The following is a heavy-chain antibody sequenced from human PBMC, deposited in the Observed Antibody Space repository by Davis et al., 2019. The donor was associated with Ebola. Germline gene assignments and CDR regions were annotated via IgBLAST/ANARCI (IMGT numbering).Heavy chain of an antibody. CDR3: ARGLSSGITIFGVAQNYYYGMDV. V-gene: IGHV1-8*01. Sequence: ASVKVSCKASGYTFTSYDINWVRQATGQGLEWMGRMNPNSGNTGYAQKFQGRVTMTRNTSISTAYMELSSLRSEDTAVYYCARGLSSGITIFGVAQNYYYGMDVWGQGTTVTVSS. J-gene: IGHJ6*02. CDR1: GYTFTSYD. D-gene: IGHD3-3*01. CDR2: MNPNSGNT.